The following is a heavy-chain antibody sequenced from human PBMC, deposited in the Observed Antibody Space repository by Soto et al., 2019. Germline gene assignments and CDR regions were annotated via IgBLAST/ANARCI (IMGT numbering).Heavy chain of an antibody. D-gene: IGHD3-22*01. CDR3: ATMNGYFEY. CDR1: GFRFSSYS. V-gene: IGHV3-23*01. Sequence: GSLRLSCADSGFRFSSYSMSWVRQTPGKGLEWVAAITATGDRTYYADSVTGRFTISRDNSKKTHYLQMTSLRAEDTAMYYCATMNGYFEYWGQGTPVTVSS. CDR2: ITATGDRT. J-gene: IGHJ4*02.